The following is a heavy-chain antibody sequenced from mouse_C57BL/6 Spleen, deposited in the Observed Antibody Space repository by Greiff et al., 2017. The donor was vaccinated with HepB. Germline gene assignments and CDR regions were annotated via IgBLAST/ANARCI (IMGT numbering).Heavy chain of an antibody. CDR3: ARLFSYYGSSSYAMDY. V-gene: IGHV1-61*01. CDR2: IYPSDSET. Sequence: QVQLQQPGAELVRPGSSVRLSCKASGYTFTSYWMDWVKQRPGQGLEWIGNIYPSDSETHYNQKFKDKATLTVDKSSSTAYMQLSSLTSEDSAVYYCARLFSYYGSSSYAMDYWGQGTSVTVSS. D-gene: IGHD1-1*01. CDR1: GYTFTSYW. J-gene: IGHJ4*01.